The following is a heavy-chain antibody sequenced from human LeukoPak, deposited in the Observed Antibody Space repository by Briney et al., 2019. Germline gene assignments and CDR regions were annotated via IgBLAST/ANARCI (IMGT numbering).Heavy chain of an antibody. Sequence: SETLSLTCAVYGGSFSGYYWSWIRQPPGKGLEWIGYIYYSGSTYYNPSLKSRITISVDTSKNQFSLKLSSVTAADTAVYYCARRSYYYDSSGYPHDAFDIWGQGTMVTVSS. CDR1: GGSFSGYY. CDR2: IYYSGST. V-gene: IGHV4-30-4*08. J-gene: IGHJ3*02. D-gene: IGHD3-22*01. CDR3: ARRSYYYDSSGYPHDAFDI.